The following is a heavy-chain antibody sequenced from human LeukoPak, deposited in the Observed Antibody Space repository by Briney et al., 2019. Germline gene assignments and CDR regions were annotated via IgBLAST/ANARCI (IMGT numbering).Heavy chain of an antibody. V-gene: IGHV4-39*01. Sequence: SETLSLTCTVSGGSISSSSSYWGWIRQPPGEGLEWIGSIYYSGSTYYNTSLKSRVTISVDTSKNQFSLKLSSVTAADTAVYYCARRTKVPAASYYYYYMDVWGKGTTVTISS. CDR1: GGSISSSSSY. CDR2: IYYSGST. J-gene: IGHJ6*03. D-gene: IGHD2-2*01. CDR3: ARRTKVPAASYYYYYMDV.